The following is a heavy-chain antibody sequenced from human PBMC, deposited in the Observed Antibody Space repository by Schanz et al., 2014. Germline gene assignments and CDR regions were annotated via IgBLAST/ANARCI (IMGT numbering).Heavy chain of an antibody. CDR3: ARLLVGYVSGMGGV. CDR2: ISSIGTTI. V-gene: IGHV3-48*01. CDR1: GFAFSSYP. Sequence: CTASGFAFSSYPMNWVRQAPGKGLECVSYISSIGTTIYYADSVKGRFTISIDNAKNTLFLQMNSLRVEDMTVYYCARLLVGYVSGMGGVWGQGNADAVSS. D-gene: IGHD2-8*02. J-gene: IGHJ6*02.